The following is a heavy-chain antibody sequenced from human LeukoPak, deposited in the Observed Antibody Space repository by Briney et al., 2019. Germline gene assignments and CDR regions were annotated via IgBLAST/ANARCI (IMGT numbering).Heavy chain of an antibody. Sequence: SETLSLTCAVYGGSFSGYYWSWIRQPPGKGLEWIGYIYYSGSTNYNPSLRSRVTISVDTSKNQFSLKLSSVTAADTAVYYCASLDCSGGSCYPGGYAFDIWGQGTMVTVSS. CDR1: GGSFSGYY. CDR2: IYYSGST. D-gene: IGHD2-15*01. J-gene: IGHJ3*02. CDR3: ASLDCSGGSCYPGGYAFDI. V-gene: IGHV4-59*01.